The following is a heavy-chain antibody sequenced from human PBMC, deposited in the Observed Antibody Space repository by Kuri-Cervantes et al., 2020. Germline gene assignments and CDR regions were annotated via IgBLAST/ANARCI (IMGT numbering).Heavy chain of an antibody. CDR1: DYSVRCTFY. D-gene: IGHD3-22*01. CDR3: ARGTFYYDIRGYLTQYFDY. J-gene: IGHJ4*02. V-gene: IGHV4-38-2*01. CDR2: MYYTGST. Sequence: SETLSLTCGVSDYSVRCTFYRGWIRQPPGKGLEWIGTMYYTGSTYYNPSLKSRLTISVDTSKNQFSLQLSSVAAADTAVYYCARGTFYYDIRGYLTQYFDYWGQGTLVTVSS.